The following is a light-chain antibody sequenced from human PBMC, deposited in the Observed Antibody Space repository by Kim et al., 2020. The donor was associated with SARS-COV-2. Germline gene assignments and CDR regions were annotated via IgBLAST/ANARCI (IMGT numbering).Light chain of an antibody. Sequence: SASVGDRVTITCRASQGSSSWLAWYQQKPGKAPKLMIYAASILQSGVPSRFSGSGSGTDFTLTISSLQPEDFATYYCQQASSLITFGQGTRLEIK. V-gene: IGKV1D-12*01. J-gene: IGKJ5*01. CDR3: QQASSLIT. CDR2: AAS. CDR1: QGSSSW.